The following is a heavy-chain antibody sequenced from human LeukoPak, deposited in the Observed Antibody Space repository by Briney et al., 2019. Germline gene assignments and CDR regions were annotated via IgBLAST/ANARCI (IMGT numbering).Heavy chain of an antibody. V-gene: IGHV3-7*01. CDR3: STYYNDNSGLI. D-gene: IGHD3-22*01. J-gene: IGHJ4*02. CDR2: INQDGIER. Sequence: PGGSLRLSCAASGFTFSLYWMTWVRQAPGKGLEGGANINQDGIERYYVDSVKGGFTISRDNAKNSLYLQMNSLRAEDTAIYYCSTYYNDNSGLIWGQGTLVTVSS. CDR1: GFTFSLYW.